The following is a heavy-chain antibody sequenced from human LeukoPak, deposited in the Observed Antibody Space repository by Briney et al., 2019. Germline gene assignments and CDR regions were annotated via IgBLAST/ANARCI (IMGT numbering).Heavy chain of an antibody. Sequence: PGGSLRLSCAASGFTFSSYAMSWFRQAPGKGLEWVSAISGSGGSTYYADSVKGRFTISRDNSKNTLYLQMNSLRAEDTAVYYCAKARRRVEMATIGDYYYYMDVWGKGTTVTVSS. CDR2: ISGSGGST. D-gene: IGHD5-24*01. J-gene: IGHJ6*03. CDR3: AKARRRVEMATIGDYYYYMDV. CDR1: GFTFSSYA. V-gene: IGHV3-23*01.